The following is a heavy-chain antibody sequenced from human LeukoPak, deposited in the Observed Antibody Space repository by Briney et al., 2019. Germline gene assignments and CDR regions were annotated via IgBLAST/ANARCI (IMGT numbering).Heavy chain of an antibody. D-gene: IGHD4-17*01. CDR1: GGTFSSYA. J-gene: IGHJ6*03. CDR2: IIPIFGTA. V-gene: IGHV1-69*06. CDR3: AREPYGDYGYYYYYMDV. Sequence: SVKVSCKASGGTFSSYAISWVRQAPGQGLEWMGGIIPIFGTANYAQKFQGRVTITADKSTSTAYMELSSLRSEDTAVYYCAREPYGDYGYYYYYMDVWGKGTTVTISS.